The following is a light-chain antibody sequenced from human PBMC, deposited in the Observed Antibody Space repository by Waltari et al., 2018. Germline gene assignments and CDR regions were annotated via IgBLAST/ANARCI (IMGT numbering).Light chain of an antibody. CDR3: VGWDGSLRAYV. Sequence: QPVLTQPPSASGTPGQRVTISCSGSSSNIGNDNVYWYQQLPGKAPKLLIYNDVRRPSGGPDRFSGSKSGTSASLAISGLRSEDEADYYCVGWDGSLRAYVFGTGTMLTVL. J-gene: IGLJ1*01. CDR2: NDV. V-gene: IGLV1-47*01. CDR1: SSNIGNDN.